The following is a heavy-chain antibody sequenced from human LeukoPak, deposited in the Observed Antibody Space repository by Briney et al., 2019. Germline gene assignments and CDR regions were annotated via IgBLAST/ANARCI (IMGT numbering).Heavy chain of an antibody. CDR3: ARESGGWYWTPRYLSPYYFDY. V-gene: IGHV3-21*01. J-gene: IGHJ4*02. CDR2: ISSSSSYI. CDR1: GIAFSGFD. D-gene: IGHD6-19*01. Sequence: GKSLRLSCAASGIAFSGFDMNWVRQAPGKGLEWVSSISSSSSYIYYADSVKGRFTISRDNAKNSLYLQMNSLRAEDTAVYYCARESGGWYWTPRYLSPYYFDYWGQGTLVTVSS.